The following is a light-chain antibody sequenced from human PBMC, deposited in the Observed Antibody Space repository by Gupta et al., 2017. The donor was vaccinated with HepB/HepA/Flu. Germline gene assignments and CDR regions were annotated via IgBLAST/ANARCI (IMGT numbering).Light chain of an antibody. CDR1: QGIGSS. CDR3: LQYLSYPST. V-gene: IGKV1D-16*01. Sequence: DIQVTQSPSSLSASVGDRVTITCRASQGIGSSLAWFQKKSEKAPKSLIYASSSLQSGVPLRFSGGRSGTXFTLTIXSLQPEDSATYYCLQYLSYPSTFGXGTKVEIK. J-gene: IGKJ4*01. CDR2: ASS.